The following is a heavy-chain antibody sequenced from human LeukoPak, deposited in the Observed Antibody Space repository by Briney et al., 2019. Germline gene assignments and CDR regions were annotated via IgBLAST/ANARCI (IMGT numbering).Heavy chain of an antibody. CDR2: IWYDGSNK. D-gene: IGHD3-10*01. J-gene: IGHJ6*02. CDR3: ARHYGPYGMDV. Sequence: GGSLRLSPAESGFTHTIFSILCGPQAPGKGLEWVAVIWYDGSNKYYADSVKGRFTISRDNSKNTLYLQMNSLRDEDTAVYYCARHYGPYGMDVWGQGTTVTVSS. V-gene: IGHV3-33*01. CDR1: GFTHTIFS.